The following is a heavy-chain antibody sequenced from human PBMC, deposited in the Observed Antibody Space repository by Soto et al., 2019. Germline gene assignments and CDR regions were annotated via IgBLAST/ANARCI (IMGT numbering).Heavy chain of an antibody. CDR2: ISGSGGST. CDR1: GFTFSSYA. D-gene: IGHD2-2*01. V-gene: IGHV3-23*01. CDR3: AKPSMPSCSSTSCYPEHYYYYYYMDD. Sequence: GGSLRLSCAASGFTFSSYAMSWVRQAPGKGLEWVSAISGSGGSTYYADSGKGRFTISRDNSKNRLNLQMNSLRAEDTAVYYCAKPSMPSCSSTSCYPEHYYYYYYMDDWGKGTTVTVSS. J-gene: IGHJ6*03.